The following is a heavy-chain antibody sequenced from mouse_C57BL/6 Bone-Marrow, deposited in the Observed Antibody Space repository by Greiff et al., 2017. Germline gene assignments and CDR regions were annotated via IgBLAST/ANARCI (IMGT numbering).Heavy chain of an antibody. Sequence: VKVVESGPELVKPGASVKISCKASGYSFTSYYIHWVKQRPGQGLEWIGWIYPGSGNTKYNEKFKGKATLTADTSSSTAYMQLSSLTSEDSAVYYCARIGAGNYWGQGTTLTVSS. J-gene: IGHJ2*01. CDR1: GYSFTSYY. V-gene: IGHV1-66*01. D-gene: IGHD3-3*01. CDR2: IYPGSGNT. CDR3: ARIGAGNY.